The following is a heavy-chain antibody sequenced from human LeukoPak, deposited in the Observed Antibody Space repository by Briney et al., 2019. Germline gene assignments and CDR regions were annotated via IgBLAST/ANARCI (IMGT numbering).Heavy chain of an antibody. CDR2: ISAYNGNT. Sequence: ASVKVSCKASGYTFTSHGISWVRQAPGQGLEWMGWISAYNGNTNYAQKLQGRVTMTTDTSTSTAYMELRSLRSDDTAVYYCARYSSGWYHFDSWGQGTLVTVPS. J-gene: IGHJ4*02. CDR3: ARYSSGWYHFDS. CDR1: GYTFTSHG. V-gene: IGHV1-18*01. D-gene: IGHD6-19*01.